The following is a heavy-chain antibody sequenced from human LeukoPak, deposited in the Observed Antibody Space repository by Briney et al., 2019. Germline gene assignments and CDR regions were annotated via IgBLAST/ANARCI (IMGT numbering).Heavy chain of an antibody. J-gene: IGHJ6*02. CDR2: INHSGST. D-gene: IGHD3-22*01. CDR3: ARGVYYDSSGYYSSLPEV. V-gene: IGHV4-34*01. Sequence: SENLSLTCAVYGGSFSGYYWSWIRQTPGKGLEWIGEINHSGSTNYNPSLKSRVTISVDTSKNQFSLKLSSVTAADTAVYYCARGVYYDSSGYYSSLPEVWGQGTTVTVFS. CDR1: GGSFSGYY.